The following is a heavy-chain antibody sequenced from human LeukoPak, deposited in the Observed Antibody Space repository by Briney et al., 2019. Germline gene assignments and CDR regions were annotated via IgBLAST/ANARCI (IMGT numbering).Heavy chain of an antibody. CDR3: ARSEVSAEDYYDSSGYYDVFDY. Sequence: SVEVSCKASGGTFSSYAISWVRQAPGQELEWMGGIIPIFGTANYAQKFQGRVTITADESTSTAYMELSSLRSEDTAVYYCARSEVSAEDYYDSSGYYDVFDYWGQGTLVTVSS. J-gene: IGHJ4*02. D-gene: IGHD3-22*01. CDR2: IIPIFGTA. CDR1: GGTFSSYA. V-gene: IGHV1-69*13.